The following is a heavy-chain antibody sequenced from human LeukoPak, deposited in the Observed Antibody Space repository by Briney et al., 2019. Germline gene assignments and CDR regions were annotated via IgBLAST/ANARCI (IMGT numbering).Heavy chain of an antibody. J-gene: IGHJ3*02. CDR1: GGPIRSTSYY. Sequence: SETLSLTFTVSGGPIRSTSYYWSWIRQPPGKGLEWIGSVYYSGTTYYNPSFRSRLTMSVDTSNNQFSLKLSSVTAADTAMYYCARHARREALRHSAFDIWGQGTMDTVSS. V-gene: IGHV4-39*01. CDR2: VYYSGTT. D-gene: IGHD3-3*01. CDR3: ARHARREALRHSAFDI.